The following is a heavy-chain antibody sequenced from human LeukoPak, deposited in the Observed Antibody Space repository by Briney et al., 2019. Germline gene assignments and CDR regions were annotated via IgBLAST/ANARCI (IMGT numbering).Heavy chain of an antibody. J-gene: IGHJ4*02. CDR1: GFIFSNYG. V-gene: IGHV3-23*01. CDR2: IRGNAGTT. D-gene: IGHD3-22*01. CDR3: AKGHGDASGYYYFDS. Sequence: GGTLRLSCAASGFIFSNYGMSWVRQAPGKGLEWVSAIRGNAGTTYYADSVKGRFTIFRDNYKNMLYLQMISLRVEDTAVYYCAKGHGDASGYYYFDSWGQGTLVTVSS.